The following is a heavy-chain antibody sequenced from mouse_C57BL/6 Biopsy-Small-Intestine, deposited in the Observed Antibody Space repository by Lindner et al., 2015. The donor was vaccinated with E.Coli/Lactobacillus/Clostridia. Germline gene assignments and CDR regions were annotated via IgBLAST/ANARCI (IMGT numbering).Heavy chain of an antibody. D-gene: IGHD2-13*01. CDR3: ARGWTRAMDS. CDR2: ILPGNDTP. J-gene: IGHJ4*01. V-gene: IGHV1-9*01. CDR1: GYTFTGYW. Sequence: VQLQESGAELKKPGASVKLSCKATGYTFTGYWIEWVKQRPGHGLEWIGEILPGNDTPNYNEKFKGKATFTADTSSNTIYMQLSSLTTEDSAIYYCARGWTRAMDSWGQGTSVTVSS.